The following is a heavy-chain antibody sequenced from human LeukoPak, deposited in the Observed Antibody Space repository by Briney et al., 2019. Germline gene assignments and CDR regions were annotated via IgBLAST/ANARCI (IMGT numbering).Heavy chain of an antibody. Sequence: TSETLSLTCTVSGGSIGSYYWNWLRQPPGKGLEWIGYIYYRGSTNYNPSLKSRVTISVDTSKNQFSLKLSSVTAADTAIYYCARGRTVTTFDYWGQGTLVTVSS. D-gene: IGHD4-17*01. CDR2: IYYRGST. CDR1: GGSIGSYY. V-gene: IGHV4-59*01. J-gene: IGHJ4*02. CDR3: ARGRTVTTFDY.